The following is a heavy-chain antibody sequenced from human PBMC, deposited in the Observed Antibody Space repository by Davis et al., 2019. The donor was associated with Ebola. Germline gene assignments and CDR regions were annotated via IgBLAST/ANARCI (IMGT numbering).Heavy chain of an antibody. V-gene: IGHV3-53*01. CDR1: GFTVSSNY. CDR3: ARQLPYYSYGMDV. CDR2: IYNGGST. J-gene: IGHJ6*02. Sequence: GGSLRLSCAASGFTVSSNYMSWVRQAPGKGLEWVSVIYNGGSTYNADSVKGRFTISRDNSKNTLYLQMNSLRAEDTAVYFCARQLPYYSYGMDVWGQGTTVTVSS. D-gene: IGHD2-2*01.